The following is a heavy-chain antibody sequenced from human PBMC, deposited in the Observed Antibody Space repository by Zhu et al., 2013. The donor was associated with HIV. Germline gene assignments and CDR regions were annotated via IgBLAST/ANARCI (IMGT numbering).Heavy chain of an antibody. D-gene: IGHD3-22*01. Sequence: QVQLQESGPGLVKPSETLSLTCTVSGDSISSGGFYWTWIRQHPGMGPEWIGHIYYTGSFYYSPSLKSRLTISVDTSKNRFSMQLTSVTAADTAMYYCARVAAGLTIIVNGFDSWGQGXPGHRL. CDR1: GDSISSGGFY. CDR3: ARVAAGLTIIVNGFDS. V-gene: IGHV4-31*02. J-gene: IGHJ4*02. CDR2: IYYTGSF.